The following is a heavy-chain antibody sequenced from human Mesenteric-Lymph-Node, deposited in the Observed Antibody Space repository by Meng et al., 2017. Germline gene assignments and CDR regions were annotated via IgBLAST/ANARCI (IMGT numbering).Heavy chain of an antibody. CDR3: ARGGSYTIDY. CDR1: GFTFSTSW. Sequence: GESLKISCAASGFTFSTSWMTWVRQAPGKGLEWVANIKQDGSGDSYVDSVKGRITVSRDNAKNLVYLQMNSLRVEDTAVYYCARGGSYTIDYWGQGTLVTVSS. D-gene: IGHD3-16*01. V-gene: IGHV3-7*01. J-gene: IGHJ4*02. CDR2: IKQDGSGD.